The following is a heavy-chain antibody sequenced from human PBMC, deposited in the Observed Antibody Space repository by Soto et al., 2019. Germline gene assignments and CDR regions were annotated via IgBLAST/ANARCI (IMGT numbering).Heavy chain of an antibody. CDR1: GFTFSSYA. Sequence: QVQLVESGGGVVQPGRSLRLSCAASGFTFSSYAMHWVRQAPGKGLEWVAVISYDGSNKYYADSVKGRFTISRDNSKNTLYLQMNSLRAEDTAVYYCARVGSYDFWSGYYYYYYGMDVWGQGTTVTVSS. CDR2: ISYDGSNK. D-gene: IGHD3-3*01. J-gene: IGHJ6*02. V-gene: IGHV3-30-3*01. CDR3: ARVGSYDFWSGYYYYYYGMDV.